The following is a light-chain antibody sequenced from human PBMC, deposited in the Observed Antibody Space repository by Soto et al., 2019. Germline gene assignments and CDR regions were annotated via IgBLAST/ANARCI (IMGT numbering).Light chain of an antibody. CDR2: DAS. CDR1: EGISTY. J-gene: IGKJ4*01. CDR3: QQLNAYPFT. V-gene: IGKV1-9*01. Sequence: DIQLTQSPPLLSSSVGDRVTITCRASEGISTYLAWYQHKPGRAPRLLMYDASALQSEVPSRFSGGGSGTEFALTISSLQPEDFATYYCQQLNAYPFTFGGGTKVEI.